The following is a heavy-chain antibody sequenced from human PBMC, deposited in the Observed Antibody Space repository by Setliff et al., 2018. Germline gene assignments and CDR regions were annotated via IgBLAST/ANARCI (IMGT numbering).Heavy chain of an antibody. CDR1: GDSISSRRNY. V-gene: IGHV4-61*09. CDR3: ARVVPTARRGRLYYYYMDV. J-gene: IGHJ6*03. D-gene: IGHD1-1*01. CDR2: IYTSWST. Sequence: PSETLSLTCTVSGDSISSRRNYWGWFRQPAGKELEWTGQIYTSWSTNYNPSLKSRATISLDTSKNQFSLSLTSVTAADTGVYFCARVVPTARRGRLYYYYMDVWDKGATVTVSS.